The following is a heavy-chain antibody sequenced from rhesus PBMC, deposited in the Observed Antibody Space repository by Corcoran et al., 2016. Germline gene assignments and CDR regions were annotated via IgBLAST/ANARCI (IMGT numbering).Heavy chain of an antibody. V-gene: IGHV4S14*01. D-gene: IGHD6-31*01. CDR3: AREIGSGWYGGVYFDY. Sequence: QVQLQESGPGLVKPSETLSLTCAVSGYSISSNYWNWFRQPPGKGLGGIGSIYGSGGSNSLTPSLKSRVTLSVDTSKNQFSLKLSSVTAADTAVYYCAREIGSGWYGGVYFDYWGQGVLVTVSS. CDR2: IYGSGGSN. CDR1: GYSISSNY. J-gene: IGHJ4*01.